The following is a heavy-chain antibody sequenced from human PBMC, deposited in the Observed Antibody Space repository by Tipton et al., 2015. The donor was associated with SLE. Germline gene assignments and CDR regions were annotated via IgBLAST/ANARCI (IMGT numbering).Heavy chain of an antibody. V-gene: IGHV4-34*01. J-gene: IGHJ5*02. CDR3: ARGNVRYYYDSSGYYWFDP. D-gene: IGHD3-22*01. CDR2: INHSGST. CDR1: GGSFSGYY. Sequence: TLSLTCAVYGGSFSGYYWSWIRQPPGKGLEWIGEINHSGSTNYNPSLKSRVTISVDTSKNQFSLKLSSVTAADTAVYYCARGNVRYYYDSSGYYWFDPWGQGTLVTVSS.